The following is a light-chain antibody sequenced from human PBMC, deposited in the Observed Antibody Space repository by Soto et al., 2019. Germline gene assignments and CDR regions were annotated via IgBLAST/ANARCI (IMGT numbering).Light chain of an antibody. CDR2: DVS. CDR1: SSDVGGYNY. J-gene: IGLJ1*01. V-gene: IGLV2-11*01. Sequence: QSALTQPRSVSGSPGQSVTNSCTGTSSDVGGYNYVSWYQQHPGKAPKLMIYDVSKRPSGVPDRFSGSKSGTTASLTISGLQAEDEADYYCCTYEGSYTFENYVFGTGTKLTVL. CDR3: CTYEGSYTFENYV.